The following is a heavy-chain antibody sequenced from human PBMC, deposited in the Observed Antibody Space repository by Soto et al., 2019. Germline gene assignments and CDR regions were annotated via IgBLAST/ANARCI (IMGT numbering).Heavy chain of an antibody. CDR1: GFTFSSYS. J-gene: IGHJ6*02. CDR3: AREGGTTVTTFLSMGFGYYYYGMDV. D-gene: IGHD4-17*01. Sequence: SLRLSCAASGFTFSSYSMNWVRQAPGKGLEWVSSISSSSIYIYYADSVKGRFTISRGNAKNSLYLQMNSLRAEDTAVYYCAREGGTTVTTFLSMGFGYYYYGMDVWGQGTTVTV. V-gene: IGHV3-21*01. CDR2: ISSSSIYI.